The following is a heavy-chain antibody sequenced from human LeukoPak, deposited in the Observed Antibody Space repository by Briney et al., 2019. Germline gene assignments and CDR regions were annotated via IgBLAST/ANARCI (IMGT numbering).Heavy chain of an antibody. Sequence: GASVKVSCKASGYTFTDYYMHWVQQAPGKGLEWMGRVDPEDGEAIYAEKFQGRVTITADTSTDTAYMELSSLRSEDTAVYYCATDSSITGTPYFDYWGQGTLVTVSS. J-gene: IGHJ4*02. CDR1: GYTFTDYY. CDR2: VDPEDGEA. D-gene: IGHD1-7*01. V-gene: IGHV1-69-2*01. CDR3: ATDSSITGTPYFDY.